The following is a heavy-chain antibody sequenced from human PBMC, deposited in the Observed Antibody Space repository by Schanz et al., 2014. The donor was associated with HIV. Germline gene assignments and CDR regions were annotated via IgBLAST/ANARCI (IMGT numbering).Heavy chain of an antibody. Sequence: EVQLVESGGGLVKPGGSLRLSCAASGFTFSNAWMSWVRQAPGKGLEWVGRIKSKTDGGTTDYAAPGKGRFTISRDDSKNTLDLQMNSRKTEDTAVYYCTTVKGYSSSWTTYYYYGMDVWGQGTTVTVSS. V-gene: IGHV3-15*01. J-gene: IGHJ6*02. CDR2: IKSKTDGGTT. D-gene: IGHD6-13*01. CDR3: TTVKGYSSSWTTYYYYGMDV. CDR1: GFTFSNAW.